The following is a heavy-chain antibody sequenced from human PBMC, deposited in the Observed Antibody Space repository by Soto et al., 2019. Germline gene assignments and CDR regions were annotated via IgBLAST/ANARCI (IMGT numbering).Heavy chain of an antibody. CDR2: INAGNGNT. D-gene: IGHD4-17*01. Sequence: QVQLVQSGAEVKKPGASVKVSCKASGYTFTSYAMHWVRQAPGQRLEWMGWINAGNGNTNYSQKFQGRVTITRDTSASTAYMELSSLRSEDTAVYYCAASTTLTDFDYWGQGTLVTVSS. V-gene: IGHV1-3*01. CDR3: AASTTLTDFDY. CDR1: GYTFTSYA. J-gene: IGHJ4*02.